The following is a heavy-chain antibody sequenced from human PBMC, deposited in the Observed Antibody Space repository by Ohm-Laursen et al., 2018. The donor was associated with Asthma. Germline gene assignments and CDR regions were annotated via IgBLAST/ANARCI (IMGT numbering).Heavy chain of an antibody. CDR2: ISTASTFI. D-gene: IGHD5-18*01. J-gene: IGHJ4*02. V-gene: IGHV3-21*01. CDR3: ARDRGYSYGYVDY. CDR1: GYTFSRYS. Sequence: SLRLSCAASGYTFSRYSIHWIRQAPGKGLERVASISTASTFIYYADSVRGRFTTSRDNARNLVFLQMDSLRAEDTAVYYCARDRGYSYGYVDYWGQGTLVTVSS.